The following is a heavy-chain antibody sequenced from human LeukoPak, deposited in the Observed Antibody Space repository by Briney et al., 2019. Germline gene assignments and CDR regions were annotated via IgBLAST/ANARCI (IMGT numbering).Heavy chain of an antibody. CDR1: GGSISSYY. D-gene: IGHD3-3*01. CDR3: AGTYYDFWSGYYFRAFDI. J-gene: IGHJ3*02. V-gene: IGHV4-59*01. Sequence: PSETLSLTCTVSGGSISSYYWSWIRQPPGKGLEWIGYIYYSGSTNYNPSLKSRVTISVDTSKNQFSLKLSSVTAADTAVYYCAGTYYDFWSGYYFRAFDIWGQGTMVTVSS. CDR2: IYYSGST.